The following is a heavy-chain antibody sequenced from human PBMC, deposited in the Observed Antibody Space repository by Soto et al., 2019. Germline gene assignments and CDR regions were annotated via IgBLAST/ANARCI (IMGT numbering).Heavy chain of an antibody. CDR2: ISWNSGSI. CDR3: AKAVTTSCYAFDI. CDR1: GFTFDDYA. D-gene: IGHD4-17*01. J-gene: IGHJ3*02. V-gene: IGHV3-9*01. Sequence: GGSLRLSCAASGFTFDDYAMHWVRQAPGKGLEWVSGISWNSGSIGYADSVKGRFTISRDNAKNSLYLQMNSLRAEDTALYYCAKAVTTSCYAFDIWGQGTMVTVSS.